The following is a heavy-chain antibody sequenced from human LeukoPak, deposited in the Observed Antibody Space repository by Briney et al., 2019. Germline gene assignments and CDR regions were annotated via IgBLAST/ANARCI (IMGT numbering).Heavy chain of an antibody. CDR2: ISYDGSNK. CDR1: GFTFSSYA. Sequence: PGGSLRLSCAASGFTFSSYAMHWVRQAPGKGLEWVAVISYDGSNKYYADSVKGRFTISRDNAKNSLYLQMNSLRAEDTAVYYCARDGSIAARGAWYFDLWGRGTLVTVSS. D-gene: IGHD6-6*01. V-gene: IGHV3-30-3*01. CDR3: ARDGSIAARGAWYFDL. J-gene: IGHJ2*01.